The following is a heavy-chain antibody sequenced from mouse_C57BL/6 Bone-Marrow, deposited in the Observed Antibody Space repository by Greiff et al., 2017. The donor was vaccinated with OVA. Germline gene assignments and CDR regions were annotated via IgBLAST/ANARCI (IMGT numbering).Heavy chain of an antibody. J-gene: IGHJ4*01. Sequence: EVQLQESGPVLVKPGASVKMSCKASGYTFTDYYMNWVKQSHGKSLEWIGVLNPYNGGTSYNQKFKGKATLTVDKSSSTAYMELNSLTSEDSAVYYCARKGYDYDGAIYAMDDWGQGTSVTVSS. CDR1: GYTFTDYY. V-gene: IGHV1-19*01. D-gene: IGHD2-4*01. CDR3: ARKGYDYDGAIYAMDD. CDR2: LNPYNGGT.